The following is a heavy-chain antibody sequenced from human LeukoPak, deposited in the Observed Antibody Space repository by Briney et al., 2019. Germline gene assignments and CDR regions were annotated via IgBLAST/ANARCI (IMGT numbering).Heavy chain of an antibody. CDR3: AKDSGSSSSGIDK. D-gene: IGHD6-6*01. CDR2: ISGSGGT. J-gene: IGHJ4*02. Sequence: VGSLRLSCAASGFTFSSYAMSWVRQAPGKGLEWVSGISGSGGTYYADSVKGRFTISRDNSKNTLYLQMNSLRAEDTAVYYCAKDSGSSSSGIDKWGQGTLVTVSS. CDR1: GFTFSSYA. V-gene: IGHV3-23*01.